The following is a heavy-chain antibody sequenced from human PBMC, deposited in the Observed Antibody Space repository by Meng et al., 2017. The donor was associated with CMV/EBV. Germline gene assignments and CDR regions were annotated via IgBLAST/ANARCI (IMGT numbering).Heavy chain of an antibody. CDR1: GGSISSYY. J-gene: IGHJ6*02. V-gene: IGHV4-59*01. CDR3: ARSAGTRYYYYGMDV. Sequence: GSLRLSCTVSGGSISSYYWSWIRQPPGKGLEWIGYIYCSGSTNYNPSLKSRVTISVDTSKNQFSLKLSSVTAADTAVYYCARSAGTRYYYYGMDVWGQGTTVTVSS. D-gene: IGHD1-26*01. CDR2: IYCSGST.